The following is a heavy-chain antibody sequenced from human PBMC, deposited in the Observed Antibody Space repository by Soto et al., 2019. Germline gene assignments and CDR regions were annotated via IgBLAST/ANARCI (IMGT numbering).Heavy chain of an antibody. V-gene: IGHV1-58*01. J-gene: IGHJ4*02. D-gene: IGHD6-13*01. CDR1: GFTFTSSA. CDR2: IVVGSGNT. Sequence: ASVKVSCKASGFTFTSSAVQWVRQARGRRLEWIGWIVVGSGNTNYAQKFQERVTITRDMSTSTAYMELSSLRSEDTAVYYCAAGHSTHSFDYWGQGTLVTVSS. CDR3: AAGHSTHSFDY.